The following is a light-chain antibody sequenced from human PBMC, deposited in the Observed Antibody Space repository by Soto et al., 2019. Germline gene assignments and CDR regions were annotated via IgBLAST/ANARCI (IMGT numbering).Light chain of an antibody. J-gene: IGKJ3*01. CDR2: GAS. CDR3: QQSYTSRT. V-gene: IGKV3D-20*02. CDR1: QSVSSSS. Sequence: EIVLTQSPATLSLSPGERATLSCRASQSVSSSSLVWYQQKPGQAPRLLIYGASSRATGIPDRFSGSGSGTDFALTISSLQPEDFATYYCQQSYTSRTFGPGTKVDIK.